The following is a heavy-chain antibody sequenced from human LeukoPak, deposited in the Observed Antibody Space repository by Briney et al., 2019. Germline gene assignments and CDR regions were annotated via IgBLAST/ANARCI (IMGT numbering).Heavy chain of an antibody. CDR2: IIPIFGTA. V-gene: IGHV1-69*06. CDR1: GGTFSSYA. D-gene: IGHD4-11*01. J-gene: IGHJ4*02. CDR3: ARHWGYSNYMVDY. Sequence: SVKVSCKASGGTFSSYAISWVRQAPGQGLEWMGGIIPIFGTANYAQKFQGRVTITADKSTSTAYMELSSLRSEDTAVYYCARHWGYSNYMVDYWGQGTLVTVSS.